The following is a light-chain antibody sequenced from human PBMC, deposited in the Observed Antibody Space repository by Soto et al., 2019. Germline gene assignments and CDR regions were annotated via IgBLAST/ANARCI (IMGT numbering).Light chain of an antibody. CDR2: GNS. CDR3: QSYDSTLSGSG. Sequence: QSVLTQPPSVSGAPGQRVTISCTGSSSSIGAGYDVHWYQQLPGTAPKLLIYGNSNRPSGVPDRFSGSKSGTSASLAITGLQAEDEADYYCQSYDSTLSGSGFGGGTKLTVL. CDR1: SSSIGAGYD. V-gene: IGLV1-40*01. J-gene: IGLJ3*02.